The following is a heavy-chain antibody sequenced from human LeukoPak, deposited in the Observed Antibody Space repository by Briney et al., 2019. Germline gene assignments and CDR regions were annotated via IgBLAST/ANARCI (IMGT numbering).Heavy chain of an antibody. D-gene: IGHD2-21*01. J-gene: IGHJ4*02. CDR1: GFTFSSYE. Sequence: GGSLRLSCAASGFTFSSYEMNWVRQTPGKGLEWVSYISSSGRTMYYADSVKGRFTISRDNAKNSLYLQMNSLRAEDTAVYYCARDPHMDYFDYWGQGTLVTVSS. CDR3: ARDPHMDYFDY. V-gene: IGHV3-48*03. CDR2: ISSSGRTM.